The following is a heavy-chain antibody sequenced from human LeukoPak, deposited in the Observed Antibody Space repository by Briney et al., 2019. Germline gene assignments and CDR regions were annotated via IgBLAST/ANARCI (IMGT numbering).Heavy chain of an antibody. CDR1: GGSFSGYY. CDR3: ARRSIAAAGTGGWFDP. J-gene: IGHJ5*02. CDR2: INHSGST. V-gene: IGHV4-34*01. D-gene: IGHD6-13*01. Sequence: ASETLSLTCAVYGGSFSGYYWSWIRQPPGKGLEWIGEINHSGSTNYNPSLKSRVTISVDTSKNQFSLKLSSVTAADTAVYYCARRSIAAAGTGGWFDPWGQGTLVTVSS.